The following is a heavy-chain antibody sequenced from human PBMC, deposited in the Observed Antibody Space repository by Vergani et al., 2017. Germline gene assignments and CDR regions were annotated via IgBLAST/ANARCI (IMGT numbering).Heavy chain of an antibody. CDR2: ISGSGGST. D-gene: IGHD6-19*01. V-gene: IGHV3-23*01. J-gene: IGHJ6*03. Sequence: EVQLLESGGGLVQPGGSLRLSCAASGFTFSSYAMSWVRQAPGKGLEWVSAISGSGGSTYYADSVTGRFTLSRDTSKNTLYLQMNSLRAEDTAVYYCAKTSGWYRGYMDVWGKGTTVTVSS. CDR3: AKTSGWYRGYMDV. CDR1: GFTFSSYA.